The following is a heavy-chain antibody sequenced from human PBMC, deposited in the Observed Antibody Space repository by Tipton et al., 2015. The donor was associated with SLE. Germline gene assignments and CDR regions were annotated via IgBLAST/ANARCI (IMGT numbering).Heavy chain of an antibody. CDR2: IYYSGST. D-gene: IGHD6-13*01. J-gene: IGHJ4*02. Sequence: TLSLTCTVSGGSINSHYWSWIRQPPGKGLEWIGYIYYSGSTNYNPSLQSRVTMSVDMSKNQFSLKLTSVTAADTAVYYCARAGSSSWSGGRVWYFDYWGQGTLVTVSS. CDR3: ARAGSSSWSGGRVWYFDY. V-gene: IGHV4-59*11. CDR1: GGSINSHY.